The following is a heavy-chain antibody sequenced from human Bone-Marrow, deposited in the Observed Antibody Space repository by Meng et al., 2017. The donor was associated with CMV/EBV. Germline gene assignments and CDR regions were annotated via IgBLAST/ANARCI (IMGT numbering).Heavy chain of an antibody. CDR1: GFTFSSYG. Sequence: GESLKISCAASGFTFSSYGMHWVRQAPGKGLEWVAFIRYDGSNKYYADSVKGRFTISRDNSKNTLYLQMNSLRAEDTAVYYCAKVGKPYCSSTSCPLDYWGQGMLVTVSP. J-gene: IGHJ4*02. CDR3: AKVGKPYCSSTSCPLDY. V-gene: IGHV3-30*02. CDR2: IRYDGSNK. D-gene: IGHD2-2*01.